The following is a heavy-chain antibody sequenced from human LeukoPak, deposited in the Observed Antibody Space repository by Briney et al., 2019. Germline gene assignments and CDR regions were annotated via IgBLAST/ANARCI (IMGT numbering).Heavy chain of an antibody. Sequence: PGGSLRLSCAASGFSLRDYGMYWVRQAPGKGLEWVSIIWSDGSKKYYGDSVKGRFTISRDDSKNTLYLQMNSLRAEDTAVYYCARDRRITMIGDYYYYGMDVWGQGTTVTVSS. D-gene: IGHD3-10*02. V-gene: IGHV3-30*02. CDR1: GFSLRDYG. CDR3: ARDRRITMIGDYYYYGMDV. CDR2: IWSDGSKK. J-gene: IGHJ6*02.